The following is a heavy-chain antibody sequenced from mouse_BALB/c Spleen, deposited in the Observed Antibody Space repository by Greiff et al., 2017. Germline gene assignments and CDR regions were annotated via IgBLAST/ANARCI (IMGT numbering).Heavy chain of an antibody. V-gene: IGHV5-6-2*01. Sequence: EVQVVESGGGLVKLGGSLKLSCAASGFTFSSYYMSWVRQTPEKRLELVAAINSNGGSTYYPDTVKGRFTISRDNAKNTLYLQMSSLKSEDTALYYCARRDVYAMDYWGQGTSVTVSS. J-gene: IGHJ4*01. CDR3: ARRDVYAMDY. CDR1: GFTFSSYY. CDR2: INSNGGST.